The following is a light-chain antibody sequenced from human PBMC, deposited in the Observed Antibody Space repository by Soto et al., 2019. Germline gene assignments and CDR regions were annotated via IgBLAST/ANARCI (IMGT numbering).Light chain of an antibody. CDR2: GAS. CDR3: QQYNNWPFIT. Sequence: EIVMTQSPATLSVSPGERATLSCRASQSVRGNLAWYQQKPGQSPRLLIYGASSRATAISARFSGSGSGTEFTLTISSLQSEDFAVYYCQQYNNWPFITFGQGTRLETK. V-gene: IGKV3-15*01. CDR1: QSVRGN. J-gene: IGKJ5*01.